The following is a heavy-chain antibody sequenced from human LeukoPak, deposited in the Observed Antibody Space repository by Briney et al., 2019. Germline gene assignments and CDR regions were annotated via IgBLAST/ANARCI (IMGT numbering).Heavy chain of an antibody. D-gene: IGHD3-10*01. CDR2: IWYDGSNK. V-gene: IGHV3-33*01. Sequence: GRSLRLSCAASGFTFSSYGMHWVRQAPGKGLEWVAVIWYDGSNKYYADSVKGRFTISRDNSKNTLYLQMNSLRAEDTAVYYCARDGGPYGSGSYYYGMDVWGQGTTVTVSS. CDR3: ARDGGPYGSGSYYYGMDV. CDR1: GFTFSSYG. J-gene: IGHJ6*02.